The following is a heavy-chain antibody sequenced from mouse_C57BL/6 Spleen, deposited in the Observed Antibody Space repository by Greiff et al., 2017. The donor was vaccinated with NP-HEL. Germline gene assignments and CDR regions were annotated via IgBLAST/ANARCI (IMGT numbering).Heavy chain of an antibody. CDR2: INYDGSST. V-gene: IGHV5-16*01. CDR3: ARDGNPYAMDY. D-gene: IGHD2-1*01. CDR1: GFTFSDYY. J-gene: IGHJ4*01. Sequence: DVKLVESEGGLVQPGSSMKLSCTASGFTFSDYYMAWVCQVPEKGLEWVANINYDGSSTYYLDSLKSRFIISRANAKNILYLQMSSLKSEDTATYYCARDGNPYAMDYWGQGTSVTVSS.